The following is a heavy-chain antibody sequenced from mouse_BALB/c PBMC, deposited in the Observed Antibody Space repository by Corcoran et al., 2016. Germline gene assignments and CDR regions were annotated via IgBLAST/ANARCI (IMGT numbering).Heavy chain of an antibody. D-gene: IGHD2-1*01. CDR3: ARVDGNYKFAY. CDR1: GYTFTNYG. CDR2: INTYTGEP. Sequence: QIQLVQNGPELKKPGETVKISCKASGYTFTNYGMHWVKPAPGKGLKWMGWINTYTGEPTYADDFKGRFAFSLETSASTAYLQINNLKNEDIATYFCARVDGNYKFAYWGQGTLVTVSA. V-gene: IGHV9-1*02. J-gene: IGHJ3*01.